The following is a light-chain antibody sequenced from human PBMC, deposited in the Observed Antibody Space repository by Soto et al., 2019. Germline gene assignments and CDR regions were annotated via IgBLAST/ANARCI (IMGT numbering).Light chain of an antibody. V-gene: IGKV1-39*01. Sequence: DIQVTQSPFSLSTSIGDRVTITCRASQRLNIYFNWYRQKPGKAPEVLIXSASNLKSGVPSRFSGSGSGTDFSLTISVLQSEYGGTYYCQQSCSTHSFGQGTRLE. CDR3: QQSCSTHS. CDR2: SAS. J-gene: IGKJ5*01. CDR1: QRLNIY.